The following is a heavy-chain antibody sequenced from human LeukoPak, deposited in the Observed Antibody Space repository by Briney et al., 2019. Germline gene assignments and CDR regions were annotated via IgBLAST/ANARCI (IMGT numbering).Heavy chain of an antibody. V-gene: IGHV3-21*01. CDR1: GFTFSSYG. J-gene: IGHJ4*02. CDR2: ISSSSTYI. D-gene: IGHD3-22*01. Sequence: GGSLRLSCAASGFTFSSYGMTWVRQAPGKGLEWVSWISSSSTYISYADSVKGRFTISRDDAGNSLYLHMNSLGAEDTAVYYCARVGAYYDSSGYSPIDYWGQGTLVTVSS. CDR3: ARVGAYYDSSGYSPIDY.